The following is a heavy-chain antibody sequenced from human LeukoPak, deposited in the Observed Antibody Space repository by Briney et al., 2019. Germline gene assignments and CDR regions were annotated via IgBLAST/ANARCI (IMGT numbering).Heavy chain of an antibody. J-gene: IGHJ4*02. D-gene: IGHD6-19*01. V-gene: IGHV1-2*02. CDR1: GYTFTDYY. CDR2: INPNSGGT. Sequence: ASVKVSCKASGYTFTDYYLHWVRQAPGQGLEWMGWINPNSGGTKFEQNFQDRVTMTRDTSISTAYLELSRLRSDDTAVYYCAKAISMAVAEGYFDYWGQGTLVTVSS. CDR3: AKAISMAVAEGYFDY.